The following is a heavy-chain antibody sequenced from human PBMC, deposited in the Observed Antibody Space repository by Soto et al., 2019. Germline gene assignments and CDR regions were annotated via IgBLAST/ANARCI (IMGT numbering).Heavy chain of an antibody. CDR3: ARDNGGVATHAFDI. CDR1: GGSISSGGYY. D-gene: IGHD5-12*01. CDR2: IYYSGST. J-gene: IGHJ3*02. V-gene: IGHV4-31*03. Sequence: QVQLQESGPGLVKPSQTLSLTCTVSGGSISSGGYYWSWIRQHPGKGLEWIGYIYYSGSTYYNPSLKSRVTIAVDTSKNQFSLKLSSVTAADTAVYYCARDNGGVATHAFDIWGQGTMVTVSS.